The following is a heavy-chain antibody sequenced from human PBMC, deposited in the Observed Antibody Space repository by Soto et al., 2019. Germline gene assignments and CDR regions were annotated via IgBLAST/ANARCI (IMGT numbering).Heavy chain of an antibody. CDR1: GGSITSSY. J-gene: IGHJ4*02. V-gene: IGHV4-59*01. CDR2: IYYSGST. CDR3: ARGLRYFDW. Sequence: QVQLQESGPGLVKPSETLSLTCTVSGGSITSSYWSWIRQPPGKGLEWIGYIYYSGSTNYNPSLKSRVTISVDTSKNQFSLNLSSVTAADTAVYFCARGLRYFDWWGQGPLVTVSS. D-gene: IGHD3-9*01.